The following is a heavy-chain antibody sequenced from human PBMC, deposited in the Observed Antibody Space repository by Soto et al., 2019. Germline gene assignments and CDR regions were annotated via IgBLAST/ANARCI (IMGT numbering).Heavy chain of an antibody. J-gene: IGHJ4*02. Sequence: GGSLRLSCAASGLTFSSYAMHWVGQAPGKGLEWVAVISYDGSNKYYADSVKGRFTISRDNSKNTLYLQMNSLRAEDTAVYYCARVPSGSEGYFDYWGQGTLVTVSS. V-gene: IGHV3-30-3*01. CDR1: GLTFSSYA. CDR2: ISYDGSNK. CDR3: ARVPSGSEGYFDY. D-gene: IGHD1-26*01.